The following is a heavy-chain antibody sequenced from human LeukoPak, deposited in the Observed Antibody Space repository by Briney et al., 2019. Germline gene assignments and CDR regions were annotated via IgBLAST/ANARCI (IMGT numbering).Heavy chain of an antibody. D-gene: IGHD4-17*01. J-gene: IGHJ6*02. CDR1: GFSFSDAW. V-gene: IGHV3-15*01. Sequence: GGSLRLSCAASGFSFSDAWMSWVRQAPGKGLYWVGRIKSKADGATTDYGTTVKGRFTISRDDSKTTFYLQMKSLKTEDTGVYYCATDLRTVTTFGHYYHGMDDWGQGTTVTVSS. CDR3: ATDLRTVTTFGHYYHGMDD. CDR2: IKSKADGATT.